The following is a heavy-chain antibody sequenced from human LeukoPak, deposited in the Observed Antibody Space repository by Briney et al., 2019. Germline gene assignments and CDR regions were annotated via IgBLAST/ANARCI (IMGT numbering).Heavy chain of an antibody. J-gene: IGHJ4*02. Sequence: ASVKVSCKVSGYNLTELSMHWVRQAPGKGLEWMGRFDPEDGETIYAQKFQGRVTMTEDTSTNTAYMELSSLRSEDTAVYYCAREKRYYDFWSGYPSFDYWGQGTLVTVSS. CDR1: GYNLTELS. CDR2: FDPEDGET. CDR3: AREKRYYDFWSGYPSFDY. V-gene: IGHV1-24*01. D-gene: IGHD3-3*01.